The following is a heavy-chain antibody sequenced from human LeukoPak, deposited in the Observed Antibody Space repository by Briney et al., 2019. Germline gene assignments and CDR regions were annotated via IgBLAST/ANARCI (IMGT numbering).Heavy chain of an antibody. CDR3: ARGWEYDSGGRPTAYVY. J-gene: IGHJ4*02. CDR2: IIPIFGTA. Sequence: PSVKVSCKASGGTFSSYAISWVRQAPGQGLEWMGGIIPIFGTANYAQKFQGRVTITADESTSTVYMEMNSLKFEDTAVYYCARGWEYDSGGRPTAYVYWGQGTLVTVSS. D-gene: IGHD3-22*01. CDR1: GGTFSSYA. V-gene: IGHV1-69*13.